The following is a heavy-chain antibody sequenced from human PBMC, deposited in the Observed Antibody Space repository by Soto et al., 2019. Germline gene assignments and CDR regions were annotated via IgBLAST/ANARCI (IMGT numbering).Heavy chain of an antibody. J-gene: IGHJ4*02. CDR1: GYTFTSYA. V-gene: IGHV1-3*01. CDR3: ARDRSEYYDYVWGSYRYGPQDY. CDR2: INAGNGNT. D-gene: IGHD3-16*02. Sequence: ASVKVSCKASGYTFTSYAMHWVHQAPGQRLEWMGWINAGNGNTKYSQKFQGRVTITRDTSASTAYMELSSLRSEDTAVYYCARDRSEYYDYVWGSYRYGPQDYWGQGTLVTSPQ.